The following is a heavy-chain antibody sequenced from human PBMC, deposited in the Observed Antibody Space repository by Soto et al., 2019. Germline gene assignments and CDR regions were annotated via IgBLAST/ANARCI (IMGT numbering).Heavy chain of an antibody. J-gene: IGHJ4*02. CDR2: ISAYNGNT. Sequence: QVQLVQSGAEVKKPGASVKVSCKASGYTFTSYGISWVRQAPGQGLEWMGWISAYNGNTNYARKLQGRVTMTTDTSTSKVYMGLRGPGSDDAAVYYCSGDDGYGDYVGDYWGQGTLVTLSS. V-gene: IGHV1-18*04. CDR3: SGDDGYGDYVGDY. D-gene: IGHD4-17*01. CDR1: GYTFTSYG.